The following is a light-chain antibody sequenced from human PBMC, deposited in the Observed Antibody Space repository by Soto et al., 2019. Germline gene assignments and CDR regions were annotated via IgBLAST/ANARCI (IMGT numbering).Light chain of an antibody. CDR3: QQYGSSPPLT. CDR2: GAS. CDR1: QSVSSSY. J-gene: IGKJ1*01. Sequence: EIVLTQSPGTLSLSPGERATLSCRASQSVSSSYLAWYQQKPSQAPRLLIYGASSRATGIPDRFSGSGSGTDFTLTISRLEPEDFAVYYCQQYGSSPPLTFGQGTKVEIK. V-gene: IGKV3-20*01.